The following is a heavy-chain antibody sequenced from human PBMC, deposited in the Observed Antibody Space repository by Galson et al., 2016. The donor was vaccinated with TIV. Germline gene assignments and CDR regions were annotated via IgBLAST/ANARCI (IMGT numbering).Heavy chain of an antibody. Sequence: SLRLSCAASGFTLNTYAMAWFRQAPGRGLEWVSSFRSGNDDTLYAASVKGRFTISRDDSKNTLFLQMNSLAVEDTALYYCARGNVARAPLPISGWSNWFDPWGQGTQVTVSS. CDR3: ARGNVARAPLPISGWSNWFDP. CDR1: GFTLNTYA. V-gene: IGHV3-23*01. D-gene: IGHD6-19*01. CDR2: FRSGNDDT. J-gene: IGHJ5*02.